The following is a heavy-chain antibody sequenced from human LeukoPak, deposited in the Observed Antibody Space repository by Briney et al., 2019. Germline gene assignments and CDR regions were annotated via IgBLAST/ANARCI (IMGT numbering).Heavy chain of an antibody. V-gene: IGHV3-49*04. CDR2: IRSKAYGGTT. CDR1: GFTFGDYA. D-gene: IGHD6-19*01. CDR3: TRDQRFQWLGYFNY. J-gene: IGHJ4*02. Sequence: PGGSLRLSCTASGFTFGDYAMSWVRQAPGKGLEWVGFIRSKAYGGTTEYAASLKCRFTISRDDSKSIAYLQMNSLKTEDTAVYYCTRDQRFQWLGYFNYWGQGTLVTVSS.